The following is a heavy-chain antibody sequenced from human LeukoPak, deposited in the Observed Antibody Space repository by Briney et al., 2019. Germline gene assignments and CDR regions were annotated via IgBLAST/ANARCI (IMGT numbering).Heavy chain of an antibody. Sequence: TGGSLRLSCAASGFTFSSYSMTWVRQAPGKGLEWVAVISYDGSNKYYVDSVKGRFTISRDNSKNTLYLQMNSLRGEDTAVYYCAKDRGGVFGVVIIYYGMDVWGQGTTVTVSS. CDR3: AKDRGGVFGVVIIYYGMDV. CDR1: GFTFSSYS. CDR2: ISYDGSNK. J-gene: IGHJ6*02. V-gene: IGHV3-30*18. D-gene: IGHD3-3*01.